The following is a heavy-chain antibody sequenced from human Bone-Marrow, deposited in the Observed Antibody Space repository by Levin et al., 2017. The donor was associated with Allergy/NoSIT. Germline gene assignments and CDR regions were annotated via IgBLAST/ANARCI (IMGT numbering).Heavy chain of an antibody. J-gene: IGHJ4*02. CDR2: VFHTGST. CDR1: GYSICSGYY. D-gene: IGHD6-13*01. CDR3: ARENGVAGAAMIDY. Sequence: SQTLSLTCTVSGYSICSGYYWGWIRQSPGKGLEWIGNVFHTGSTSYNPSLKSRVAISVDTSRNQFSLTLKSVTAADTALFYCARENGVAGAAMIDYWGQGTLVTVSS. V-gene: IGHV4-38-2*02.